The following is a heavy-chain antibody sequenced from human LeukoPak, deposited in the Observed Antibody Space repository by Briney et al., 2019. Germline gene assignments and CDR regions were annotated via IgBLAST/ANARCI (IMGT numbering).Heavy chain of an antibody. D-gene: IGHD5-18*01. J-gene: IGHJ6*03. CDR2: IYYSGST. CDR1: GGSISSYY. CDR3: ARGGYCYGYGPYYYYMDV. Sequence: SETLSLTCTVSGGSISSYYWSWIRQPPGKGLEWIGYIYYSGSTNYNPSLKSRVTISVDTSKNQFSLKLSSVTAADTAVYYCARGGYCYGYGPYYYYMDVWGKGTTVTVSS. V-gene: IGHV4-59*01.